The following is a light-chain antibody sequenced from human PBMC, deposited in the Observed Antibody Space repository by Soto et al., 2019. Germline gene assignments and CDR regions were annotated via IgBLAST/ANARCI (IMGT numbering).Light chain of an antibody. J-gene: IGLJ3*02. CDR2: EGN. CDR1: SSDVGTFNL. Sequence: QSALTQPASVSGSPGQSITISCTGTSSDVGTFNLVAWYQQHPGKAPKLMIFEGNKRPSGVSNRVSGSKSGNTASLTISGLQANDEADYYCCSYAGTWVFGGGTKLTVL. CDR3: CSYAGTWV. V-gene: IGLV2-23*01.